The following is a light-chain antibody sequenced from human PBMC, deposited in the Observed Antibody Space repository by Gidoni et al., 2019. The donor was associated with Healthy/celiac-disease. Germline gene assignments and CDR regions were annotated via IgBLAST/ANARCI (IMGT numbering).Light chain of an antibody. CDR2: DAS. J-gene: IGKJ1*01. V-gene: IGKV3-11*01. Sequence: IVLTQSPATLSLSPGARATLSCRASQSVSSYLAWYQQKPGQAPRLLIYDASNRATGTPARFSGSGSGTDFTLTISSLKPEDFAVYYCQQRSNWPPWTFXHXTKVEIK. CDR1: QSVSSY. CDR3: QQRSNWPPWT.